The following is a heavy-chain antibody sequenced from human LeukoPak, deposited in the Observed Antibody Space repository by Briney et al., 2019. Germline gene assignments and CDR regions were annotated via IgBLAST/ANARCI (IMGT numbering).Heavy chain of an antibody. J-gene: IGHJ4*02. CDR1: GLTVSSNY. CDR2: LHAAGGT. V-gene: IGHV3-53*04. CDR3: AREGYDSSGYPRFLDY. D-gene: IGHD3-22*01. Sequence: RGSLRLSCAASGLTVSSNYITWVRQPPGKGLEWVSVLHAAGGTYYADSVKGRFTISRHISKNTVYLQMNSLRAEDTAVYYCAREGYDSSGYPRFLDYWGQGTLVTVSS.